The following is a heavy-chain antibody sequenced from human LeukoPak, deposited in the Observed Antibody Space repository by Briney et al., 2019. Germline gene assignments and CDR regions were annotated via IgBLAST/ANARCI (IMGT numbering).Heavy chain of an antibody. J-gene: IGHJ6*03. CDR1: GFTFSSYA. V-gene: IGHV3-23*01. CDR3: AKDRDQEYYYYYMDV. CDR2: IGGSGGST. Sequence: GGSLRLSCAASGFTFSSYAMSWVRQAPGKGLEWVSAIGGSGGSTYYADSVKGRFIISRDNSKNTLYLQMNSLRADDTAVYYCAKDRDQEYYYYYMDVWGKGTTVTVSS. D-gene: IGHD2-2*01.